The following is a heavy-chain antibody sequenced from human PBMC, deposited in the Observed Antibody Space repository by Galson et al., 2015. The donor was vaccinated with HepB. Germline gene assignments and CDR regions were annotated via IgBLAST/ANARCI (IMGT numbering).Heavy chain of an antibody. D-gene: IGHD3-22*01. V-gene: IGHV1-24*01. CDR2: FDPEDSET. Sequence: SVRVSCTVSGYTLTELSMHWVRQAPGKGLEWMGGFDPEDSETIYAQKFKGRVTMTEDTSTGTAYMELSSLRSEDTAVYYCAILNYDSSGYYLKGWFDPWGQGTLVTVSS. CDR1: GYTLTELS. J-gene: IGHJ5*02. CDR3: AILNYDSSGYYLKGWFDP.